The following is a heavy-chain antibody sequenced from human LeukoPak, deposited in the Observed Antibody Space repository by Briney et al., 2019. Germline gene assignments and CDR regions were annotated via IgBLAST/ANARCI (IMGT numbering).Heavy chain of an antibody. CDR2: ISSNGGST. J-gene: IGHJ4*02. V-gene: IGHV3-64*01. CDR1: GFTFSSYA. Sequence: GGSLRLSCAASGFTFSSYAMHWVRQARGKGLEYVSAISSNGGSTYYANSVKVRFTISRDNSKNTLYLQMGSLRAEDMAVYYCARGGIVATTPLDWGQGTLVTVSS. CDR3: ARGGIVATTPLD. D-gene: IGHD5-12*01.